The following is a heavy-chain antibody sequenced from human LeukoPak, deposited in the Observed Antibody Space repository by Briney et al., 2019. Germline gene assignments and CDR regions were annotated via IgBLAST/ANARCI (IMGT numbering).Heavy chain of an antibody. J-gene: IGHJ4*02. V-gene: IGHV1-2*02. CDR3: ARGYYDSSGYYYIFDS. CDR2: INPNSGGT. D-gene: IGHD3-22*01. CDR1: GYTFTGYY. Sequence: ASVKVSCKASGYTFTGYYMHWVRQAHGEGLEWMGWINPNSGGTNYAQKFQGRVTMTRDTSISTAYMELSRLRSDDTAVYYCARGYYDSSGYYYIFDSWGQGTLVTVSS.